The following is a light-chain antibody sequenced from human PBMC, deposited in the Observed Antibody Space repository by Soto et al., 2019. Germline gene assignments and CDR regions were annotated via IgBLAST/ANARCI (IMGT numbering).Light chain of an antibody. CDR3: QQSYSTLMYT. V-gene: IGKV1-39*01. J-gene: IGKJ2*01. Sequence: DIQMTQSPSSLSASVGDRVTITCRASRSISSYLNWYQQKPGKAPKLLIYAAFSLKSGVPSRFSGSGSGTDFTLTISSLQPEDFATYYCQQSYSTLMYTFGQGTKLEIK. CDR1: RSISSY. CDR2: AAF.